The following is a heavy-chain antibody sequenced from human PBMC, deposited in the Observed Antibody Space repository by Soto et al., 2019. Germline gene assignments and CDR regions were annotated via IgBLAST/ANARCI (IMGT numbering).Heavy chain of an antibody. CDR1: GGSINSGDYY. D-gene: IGHD5-12*01. Sequence: SETLSLTCRVSGGSINSGDYYWSWIRQSPGKGLEWIGYIYYSGSTYYNPSLKSRSTISIDTSKNQFFLDVDSVTAADTAVYYCARLYTGYEAFDYWGQGTLVTVSS. CDR2: IYYSGST. V-gene: IGHV4-30-4*01. CDR3: ARLYTGYEAFDY. J-gene: IGHJ4*02.